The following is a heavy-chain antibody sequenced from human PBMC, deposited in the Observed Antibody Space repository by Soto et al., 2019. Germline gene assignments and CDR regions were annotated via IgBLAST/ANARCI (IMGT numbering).Heavy chain of an antibody. CDR1: RYTLTELS. CDR3: ATAKTGMAAAA. D-gene: IGHD6-13*01. Sequence: ASVKVSSKVSRYTLTELSMHWLRQAPGKGLEWMGGFDPEDGETIYAQKFQGRVTMTEDTSTDTAYMELGSLRSEYTAVDYGATAKTGMAAAAWGQGTLVTVSS. V-gene: IGHV1-24*01. CDR2: FDPEDGET. J-gene: IGHJ4*02.